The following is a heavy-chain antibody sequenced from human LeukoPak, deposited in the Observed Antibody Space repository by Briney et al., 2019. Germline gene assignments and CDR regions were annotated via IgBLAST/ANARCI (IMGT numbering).Heavy chain of an antibody. CDR1: GFTFNSHA. CDR2: ISGSGGST. J-gene: IGHJ4*02. D-gene: IGHD1-26*01. V-gene: IGHV3-23*01. CDR3: AKSVSPGGYVGSLYFFDD. Sequence: GGSLRLSCAASGFTFNSHAMSWVRQAPGKGLEWVSAISGSGGSTYYAASAQGRFTISRDNSKNTLYLQMNSLRAEDTAIYYCAKSVSPGGYVGSLYFFDDWGQGTLVTVSS.